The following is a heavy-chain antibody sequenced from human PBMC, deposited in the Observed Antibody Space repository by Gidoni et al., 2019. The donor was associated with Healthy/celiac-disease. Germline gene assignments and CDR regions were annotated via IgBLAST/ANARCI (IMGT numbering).Heavy chain of an antibody. CDR3: ARDLKYYDILTGYGENAFDI. V-gene: IGHV3-11*01. Sequence: QVQLVESGGGLVKPGGSLRLSCAASGFTFSDYYRSWIRQAPGKGLEWVSYISSSGSTIYYADSVKGRFTISRDNAKNSLYLQMNSLRAEDTAVYYCARDLKYYDILTGYGENAFDIWGQGTMVTVSS. J-gene: IGHJ3*02. CDR1: GFTFSDYY. CDR2: ISSSGSTI. D-gene: IGHD3-9*01.